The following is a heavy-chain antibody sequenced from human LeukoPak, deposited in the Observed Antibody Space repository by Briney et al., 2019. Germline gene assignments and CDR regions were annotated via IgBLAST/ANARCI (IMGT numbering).Heavy chain of an antibody. CDR2: IIPILGIA. CDR1: GGTFSSYA. Sequence: ASVKVSCKASGGTFSSYAISWVRQAPGQGLEWMGRIIPILGIANYAQKFQGRVTITADKSTSTAYMELSSLRSEDTAVYYCARGQPSYSSSSLDYWGQGTLVTVSS. D-gene: IGHD6-13*01. V-gene: IGHV1-69*04. CDR3: ARGQPSYSSSSLDY. J-gene: IGHJ4*02.